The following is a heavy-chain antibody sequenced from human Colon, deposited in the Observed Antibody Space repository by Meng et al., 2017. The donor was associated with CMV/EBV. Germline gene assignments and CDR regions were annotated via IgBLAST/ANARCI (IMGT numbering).Heavy chain of an antibody. Sequence: GESLKISCTASGFTFSDYYMSWIRQAPGKGLEWISYISSSGSTIYYADSVKGRFTMSRDNAKNSLYLQMNSLRAEDTAVYYCARGVSTMIVVAMNDWGQGTLVTVSS. CDR3: ARGVSTMIVVAMND. V-gene: IGHV3-11*04. CDR1: GFTFSDYY. J-gene: IGHJ4*02. CDR2: ISSSGSTI. D-gene: IGHD3-22*01.